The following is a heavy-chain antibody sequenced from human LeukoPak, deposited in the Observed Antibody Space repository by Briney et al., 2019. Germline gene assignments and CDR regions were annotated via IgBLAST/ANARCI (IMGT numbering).Heavy chain of an antibody. CDR2: ITSSGGST. V-gene: IGHV3-23*01. CDR1: GFTFSTYA. J-gene: IGHJ4*02. D-gene: IGHD1-14*01. Sequence: GGSLRLSCAASGFTFSTYAMSWVRQAPGKGLEWVSIITSSGGSTDYADSVKGRFTISRDNSKNTLYLQMNSLKPDDTAVYYCATDVTGGAISFWGQGALVTVSS. CDR3: ATDVTGGAISF.